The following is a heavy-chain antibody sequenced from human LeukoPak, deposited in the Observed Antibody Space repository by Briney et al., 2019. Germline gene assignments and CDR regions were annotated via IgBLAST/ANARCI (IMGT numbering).Heavy chain of an antibody. CDR2: IIISGGST. CDR3: ARVGYGALDY. Sequence: PGGSLRLSCAASGFTFNNYAMSWVRQAPGKGLQWVSAIIISGGSTNYADSVKGRFTISRDNSKNTLYLQMSSLRAGDTAVYYCARVGYGALDYWGQGALVTVSS. V-gene: IGHV3-23*01. J-gene: IGHJ4*02. D-gene: IGHD5-12*01. CDR1: GFTFNNYA.